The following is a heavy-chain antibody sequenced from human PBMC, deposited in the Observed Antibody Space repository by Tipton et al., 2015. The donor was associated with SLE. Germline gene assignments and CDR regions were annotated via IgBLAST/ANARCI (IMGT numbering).Heavy chain of an antibody. CDR3: AGDRHSTGWSYY. CDR1: GESLSGHY. J-gene: IGHJ4*02. CDR2: INHSGRI. Sequence: TLSLTCTVYGESLSGHYWIWIRQPPGKGLEWIGDINHSGRIDYNPSLMSRVTISEATSKNQFSLKVSSVTAADTAVYYCAGDRHSTGWSYYWGQGTLVTVSS. D-gene: IGHD6-19*01. V-gene: IGHV4-34*01.